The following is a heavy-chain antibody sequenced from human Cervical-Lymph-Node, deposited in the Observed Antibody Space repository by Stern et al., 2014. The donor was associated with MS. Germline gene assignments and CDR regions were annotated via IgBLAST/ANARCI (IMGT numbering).Heavy chain of an antibody. CDR2: VYYVGST. D-gene: IGHD3-22*01. V-gene: IGHV4-39*01. Sequence: QLQLKESGPGLVKPSETLSLTCTVSGGSFSSSTYYWGWIRQAPGKGMEGMGSVYYVGSTHYNPSLKSRFSISVATTKNHFSLELNSVTAADTAXYYXARNSSGWYFDYWGQGTLVTVSS. CDR1: GGSFSSSTYY. J-gene: IGHJ4*02. CDR3: ARNSSGWYFDY.